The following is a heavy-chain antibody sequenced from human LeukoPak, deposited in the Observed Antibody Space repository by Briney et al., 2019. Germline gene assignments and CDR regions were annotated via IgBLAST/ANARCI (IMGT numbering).Heavy chain of an antibody. J-gene: IGHJ4*02. D-gene: IGHD3-10*01. CDR3: ASVDYGSGSYPD. CDR2: IYTSGST. Sequence: SQTLSLTCTVSGGSISSSSYYWNWIRQSAGEGLEWIGRIYTSGSTNCNPSLKSRVTISLDTSRNQFSLQLSSVTAADTAVYYCASVDYGSGSYPDWGQGTLVTVSS. CDR1: GGSISSSSYY. V-gene: IGHV4-61*02.